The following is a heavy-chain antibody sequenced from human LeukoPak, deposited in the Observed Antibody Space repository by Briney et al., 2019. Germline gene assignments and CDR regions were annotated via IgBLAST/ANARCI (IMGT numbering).Heavy chain of an antibody. V-gene: IGHV3-48*03. CDR1: GFTFSNYA. Sequence: VQPGGSLRLSCVASGFTFSNYAMNWVRQAPGKGLEWVSYISRSGTTIYYADSVKGRFTISRDNAKNSLYLQMNSLRAEDTAVYYCAREDVGATDLDYWGQGTLVTVSS. J-gene: IGHJ4*02. CDR3: AREDVGATDLDY. D-gene: IGHD1-26*01. CDR2: ISRSGTTI.